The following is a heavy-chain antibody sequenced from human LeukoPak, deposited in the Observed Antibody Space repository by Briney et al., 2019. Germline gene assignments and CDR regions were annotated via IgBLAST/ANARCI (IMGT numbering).Heavy chain of an antibody. V-gene: IGHV3-20*04. Sequence: GGTLRLSCAASGFTFSSYGMSWVRQAPGKGLEWVSGINWNGGSTGYADSVKGRFTISRDNAKNSLYLQMNSLRAEDTALYYCARSSRYFDWLLSPFDYWGQGTLVTVSS. J-gene: IGHJ4*02. CDR1: GFTFSSYG. CDR3: ARSSRYFDWLLSPFDY. D-gene: IGHD3-9*01. CDR2: INWNGGST.